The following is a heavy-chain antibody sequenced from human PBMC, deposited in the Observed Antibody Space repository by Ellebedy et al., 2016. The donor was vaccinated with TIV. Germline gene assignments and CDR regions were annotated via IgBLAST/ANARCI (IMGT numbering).Heavy chain of an antibody. Sequence: GESLKISCAVSGFTVSANYMSWVRQAPGKGLEWVSIIYSSGITYYPDSVKGRFTISRDNSKNTVSLQMNSLRAEDTAVYYCPRVDLGLAFHYWGRGTLVTVSS. CDR1: GFTVSANY. CDR3: PRVDLGLAFHY. J-gene: IGHJ4*02. D-gene: IGHD3/OR15-3a*01. V-gene: IGHV3-53*01. CDR2: IYSSGIT.